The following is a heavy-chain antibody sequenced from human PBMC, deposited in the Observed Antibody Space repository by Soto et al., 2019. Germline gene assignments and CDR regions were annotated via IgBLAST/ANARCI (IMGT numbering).Heavy chain of an antibody. J-gene: IGHJ4*02. Sequence: SETLSLTCTVSGGSISSYYWSWIRQPPGKGLEWIGYIYYTGSTNYNSSLESRVTISVDTSKNQSSLNLRSVTAADTAVYYCARLGGSFSVNYWGQGTLVTVSS. CDR1: GGSISSYY. V-gene: IGHV4-59*08. CDR2: IYYTGST. D-gene: IGHD1-26*01. CDR3: ARLGGSFSVNY.